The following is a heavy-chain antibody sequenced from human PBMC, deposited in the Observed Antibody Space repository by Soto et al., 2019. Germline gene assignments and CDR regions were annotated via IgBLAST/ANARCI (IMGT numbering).Heavy chain of an antibody. CDR2: IYYSGST. CDR3: ARGHYYGSGSIGWGYYYYMDV. CDR1: GGSISSYY. Sequence: SETLSLTCTVSGGSISSYYWSWIRQPPGKGLEWIGYIYYSGSTNYNPSLKSRVTISVDTSKNQFSLKLSSVTASDTAVYYCARGHYYGSGSIGWGYYYYMDVWGKGTTVTVSS. D-gene: IGHD3-10*01. J-gene: IGHJ6*03. V-gene: IGHV4-59*01.